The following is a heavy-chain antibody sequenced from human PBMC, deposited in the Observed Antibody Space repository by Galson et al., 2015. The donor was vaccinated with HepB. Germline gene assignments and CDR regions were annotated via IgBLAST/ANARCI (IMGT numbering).Heavy chain of an antibody. Sequence: SLRLSCAASGFTFSSYGMHWVRQAPGKGLEWVAVIWYDGSNKYYADSVKGRFTISRDNSKNTLYLQMNSLRAEDTAVYYCARGIKIRSSSWQNFDYWGQGTLSPSPQ. CDR3: ARGIKIRSSSWQNFDY. J-gene: IGHJ4*02. CDR2: IWYDGSNK. V-gene: IGHV3-33*01. D-gene: IGHD6-13*01. CDR1: GFTFSSYG.